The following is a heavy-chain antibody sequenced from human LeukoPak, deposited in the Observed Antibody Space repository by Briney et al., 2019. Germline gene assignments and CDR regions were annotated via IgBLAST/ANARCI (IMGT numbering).Heavy chain of an antibody. V-gene: IGHV7-4-1*02. CDR2: INTNTGNP. Sequence: ASVKVSCKASGYTFTSYAMNWVRQAPGQGLEWMGWINTNTGNPTYAQGFTGRFVFSLDTSVSTAYLQISSLKAEDTAVYHCASRGDRGWYTGGVYWGQGTLVTVSS. CDR1: GYTFTSYA. J-gene: IGHJ4*02. CDR3: ASRGDRGWYTGGVY. D-gene: IGHD6-19*01.